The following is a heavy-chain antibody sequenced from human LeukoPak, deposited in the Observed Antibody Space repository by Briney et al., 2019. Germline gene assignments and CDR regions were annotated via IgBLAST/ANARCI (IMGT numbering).Heavy chain of an antibody. V-gene: IGHV4-59*01. Sequence: PSETLSLTCTVSGGSISSYYWSWIRQPPGKGLEWIGYIYYSGSTNYNPSLKSRVTISVDTSKNQFSLKLSSVTAADTAVYFCARGVDSSSYITWGQGVLVTVSS. J-gene: IGHJ5*02. CDR3: ARGVDSSSYIT. CDR2: IYYSGST. D-gene: IGHD3-22*01. CDR1: GGSISSYY.